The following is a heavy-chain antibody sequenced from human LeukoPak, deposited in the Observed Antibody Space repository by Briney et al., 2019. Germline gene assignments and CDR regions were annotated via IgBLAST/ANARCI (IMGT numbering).Heavy chain of an antibody. Sequence: SETLSLTCTVSGGSISSSSYYWGWIRQPPGKGLEWIGSIYYSGSTYYNPSLKSRVTISVDTSKNQFSLKLSSVTAADTAVYYCARVNIVLMVYAINWFDPWGQGTLVTVSS. J-gene: IGHJ5*02. CDR2: IYYSGST. D-gene: IGHD2-8*01. V-gene: IGHV4-39*07. CDR3: ARVNIVLMVYAINWFDP. CDR1: GGSISSSSYY.